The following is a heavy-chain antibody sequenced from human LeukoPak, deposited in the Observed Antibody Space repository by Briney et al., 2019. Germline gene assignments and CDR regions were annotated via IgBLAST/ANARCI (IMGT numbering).Heavy chain of an antibody. CDR3: AREGSTVTFDY. J-gene: IGHJ4*02. Sequence: ASVKVPCKASGYTFTSYYMHWVRQAPGQGLEWMGIINPSGGSTSYAQKFQGRVTMTRDMSTSTVYMELSSLRSEDTAVYYCAREGSTVTFDYWGQGTLVTVSS. CDR1: GYTFTSYY. V-gene: IGHV1-46*01. D-gene: IGHD4-11*01. CDR2: INPSGGST.